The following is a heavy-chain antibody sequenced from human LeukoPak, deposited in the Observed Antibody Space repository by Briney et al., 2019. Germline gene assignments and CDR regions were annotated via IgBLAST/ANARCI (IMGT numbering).Heavy chain of an antibody. J-gene: IGHJ6*03. CDR1: GGSISSYY. CDR2: IYTSGST. CDR3: ARGEPAVWFGELTGPYYYMDV. D-gene: IGHD3-10*01. V-gene: IGHV4-4*07. Sequence: SETLSLTXTVSGGSISSYYWSWIRQPAGKGLEWIGRIYTSGSTNYNPSLKSRVTMSVDTSKNQFSLKLSSVTAADTAVYYCARGEPAVWFGELTGPYYYMDVWGKGTTVTVSS.